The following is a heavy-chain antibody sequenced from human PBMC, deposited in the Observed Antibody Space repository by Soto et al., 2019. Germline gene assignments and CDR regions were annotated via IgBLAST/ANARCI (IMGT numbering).Heavy chain of an antibody. CDR3: VRDSTVTTLHAFDI. V-gene: IGHV3-33*01. CDR1: GFSFSSYA. Sequence: QVRLVESGGGVVQPGGSLRLSCVASGFSFSSYALHWVRQAPGKGLEWVAYIWYDGKNEHYADSVEGRFTISRDNSRNTLYLQMNSLRAEATALYHCVRDSTVTTLHAFDIWGQGAMVTVSS. J-gene: IGHJ3*02. D-gene: IGHD4-17*01. CDR2: IWYDGKNE.